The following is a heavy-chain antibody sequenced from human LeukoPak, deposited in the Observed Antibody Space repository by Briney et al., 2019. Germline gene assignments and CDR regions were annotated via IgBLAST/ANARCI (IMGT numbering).Heavy chain of an antibody. V-gene: IGHV1-18*01. CDR2: ISTYNGNT. J-gene: IGHJ3*01. CDR3: ARGIASPLDP. D-gene: IGHD6-13*01. CDR1: GYTFTTYG. Sequence: ASVKVSCKASGYTFTTYGISWVRQAHGQGLEWMGLISTYNGNTNYAQKLQGRVTMTTDTSTSTAYMELRSLRSDDTAVYYCARGIASPLDPWGQGTMVTVSS.